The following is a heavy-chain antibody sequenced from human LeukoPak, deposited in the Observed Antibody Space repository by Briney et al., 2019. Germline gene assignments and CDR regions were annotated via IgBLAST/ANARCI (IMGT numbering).Heavy chain of an antibody. J-gene: IGHJ4*02. V-gene: IGHV1-69*01. CDR1: GGTFSSYG. CDR2: IIPIFGTA. Sequence: VASVKVSCKASGGTFSSYGINWVRQAPGQGLEWMGGIIPIFGTADYAQKFQGRVTITADESTTTAYMELSSLRSEDTAVYYCVKGGDSYDSSGSLRPFDYWGQGPLVTVSS. CDR3: VKGGDSYDSSGSLRPFDY. D-gene: IGHD3-22*01.